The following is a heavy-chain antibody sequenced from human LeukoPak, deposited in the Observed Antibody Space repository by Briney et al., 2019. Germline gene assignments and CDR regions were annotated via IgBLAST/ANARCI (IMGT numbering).Heavy chain of an antibody. V-gene: IGHV1-18*01. J-gene: IGHJ5*02. CDR1: GYTFTSYG. Sequence: ASVKVSCTASGYTFTSYGISWVRQAPGQGLEWMGWISAYNGNTNYAQKLQGRVTMTTDTSTSTAYMELRSLRSDDTAVYYCARVSTPYSSSWYGGIWFDPWGQGTLVTVSS. CDR3: ARVSTPYSSSWYGGIWFDP. D-gene: IGHD6-13*01. CDR2: ISAYNGNT.